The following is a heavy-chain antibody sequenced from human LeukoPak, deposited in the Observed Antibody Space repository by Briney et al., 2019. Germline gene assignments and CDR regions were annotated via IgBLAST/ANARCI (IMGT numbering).Heavy chain of an antibody. Sequence: GGSLRLSCTASGFTFINYSMNWVRQAPGKGLEWVSGINWNGGSTGYADSVKGRFTISRDNAKNSLYLQMNSLRAEDTALYYCARDQGDYYDSSGYSNWFDPWGQGTLVTVSS. D-gene: IGHD3-22*01. CDR3: ARDQGDYYDSSGYSNWFDP. CDR2: INWNGGST. CDR1: GFTFINYS. J-gene: IGHJ5*02. V-gene: IGHV3-20*04.